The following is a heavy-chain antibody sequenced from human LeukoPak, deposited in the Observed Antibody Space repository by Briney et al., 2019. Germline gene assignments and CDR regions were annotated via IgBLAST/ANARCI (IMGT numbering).Heavy chain of an antibody. J-gene: IGHJ4*02. D-gene: IGHD3-10*01. CDR2: ISSSSSTI. Sequence: GGSLRLSCAASGFTFSSYSMNWVRPAPGKGLEWVSYISSSSSTIYYADSVKGRFTISRDNAKNSLYLQMNSLRAEDTAVYYCARAESHYYGSGSYYIYWGQGTLVTVSS. CDR3: ARAESHYYGSGSYYIY. V-gene: IGHV3-48*01. CDR1: GFTFSSYS.